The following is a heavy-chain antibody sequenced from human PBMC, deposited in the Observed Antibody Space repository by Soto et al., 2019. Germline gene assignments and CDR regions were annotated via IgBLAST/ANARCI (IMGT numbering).Heavy chain of an antibody. J-gene: IGHJ6*02. Sequence: PGGSLRLSCAASGFTFSSYSMSWVRQAPGKGLEWVSYISSSSSTIYYADSVKGRFTISRDNAKNSLYLQMNSLTAEDTAVYYCARDRGDGYPGNYYYYGMDVWGQGTTVTVSS. CDR3: ARDRGDGYPGNYYYYGMDV. CDR2: ISSSSSTI. D-gene: IGHD5-12*01. V-gene: IGHV3-48*01. CDR1: GFTFSSYS.